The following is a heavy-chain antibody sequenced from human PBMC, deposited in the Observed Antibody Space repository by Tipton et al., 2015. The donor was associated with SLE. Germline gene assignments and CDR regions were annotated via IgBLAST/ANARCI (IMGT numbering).Heavy chain of an antibody. Sequence: SLRLSCAASGFTFSSYGMHWVRQAPGKGLEWVAVMWYDGSNKYYADSVKGRFTISRDNSKNTLYLQRNSLRAEDTAVYYCAKDRFTIVGGFDYWGQGTLVTASS. V-gene: IGHV3-30*18. CDR3: AKDRFTIVGGFDY. CDR2: MWYDGSNK. CDR1: GFTFSSYG. J-gene: IGHJ4*02. D-gene: IGHD3-3*01.